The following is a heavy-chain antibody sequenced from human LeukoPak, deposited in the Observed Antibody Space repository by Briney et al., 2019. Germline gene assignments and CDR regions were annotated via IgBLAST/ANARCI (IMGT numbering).Heavy chain of an antibody. V-gene: IGHV1-2*02. CDR3: ASIVGATDAFDI. D-gene: IGHD1-26*01. CDR1: GFTFSSYG. CDR2: INPNSGGT. J-gene: IGHJ3*02. Sequence: GGSLRLSCAASGFTFSSYGMHWVRQAPGQGLEWMGWINPNSGGTNYAQKFQGRVTMTRDTSISTAYMELSRLRSDDTAVYYCASIVGATDAFDIWGQGTMVTVSS.